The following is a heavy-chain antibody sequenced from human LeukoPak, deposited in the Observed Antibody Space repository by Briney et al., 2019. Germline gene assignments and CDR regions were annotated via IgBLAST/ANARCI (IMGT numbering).Heavy chain of an antibody. CDR2: IDTYSGKT. CDR3: ARDRGIAEADSFDP. V-gene: IGHV1-18*01. J-gene: IGHJ5*02. Sequence: GASVKVSCKASGYTHTTDGISWVRQAPGQGLEWMGWIDTYSGKTNYAQKFQGRVTMTSDTSTSTAYMELRSLRSDDTAVYYCARDRGIAEADSFDPWGQGTLVTVSS. D-gene: IGHD6-13*01. CDR1: GYTHTTDG.